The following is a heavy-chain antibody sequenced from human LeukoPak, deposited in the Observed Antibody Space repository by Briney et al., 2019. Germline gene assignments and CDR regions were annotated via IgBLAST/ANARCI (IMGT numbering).Heavy chain of an antibody. D-gene: IGHD6-13*01. CDR2: IYYSGSS. CDR3: ARHFSYSSSPFDY. J-gene: IGHJ4*02. Sequence: PSETLSLTCTVSGGSISRSYWSWVRQPPGKGLEWIGYIYYSGSSYYNPSLRSRVTISVDTSKNQFSLKLSSVTAADTAVYYCARHFSYSSSPFDYWGQGTLVAVSS. V-gene: IGHV4-59*08. CDR1: GGSISRSY.